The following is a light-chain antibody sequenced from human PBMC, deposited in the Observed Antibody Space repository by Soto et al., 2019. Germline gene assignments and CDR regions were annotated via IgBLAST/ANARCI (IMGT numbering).Light chain of an antibody. Sequence: DIVLTQTPLSSPVTLGQPASISCRSSQSLVHSDGNTYLSWFHQRPGQPPRLLIAKVSNRFSGVTHRFSGSGAGTDFTLKISRVEAADVGIYFCMQATQYRPYTFGQGTKLEIK. CDR2: KVS. CDR3: MQATQYRPYT. CDR1: QSLVHSDGNTY. V-gene: IGKV2-24*01. J-gene: IGKJ2*01.